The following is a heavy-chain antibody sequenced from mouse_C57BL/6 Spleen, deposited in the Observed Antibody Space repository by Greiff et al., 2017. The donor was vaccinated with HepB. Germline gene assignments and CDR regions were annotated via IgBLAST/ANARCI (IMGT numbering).Heavy chain of an antibody. Sequence: EVHLVESGGGLVKPGGSLKLSCAASGFTFSDYGMHWVRQAPEKGLEWVAYISSGSSTIYYADTVKGRFTISRDNAKNTLFLQMTSLRSEDTAMYYCAREGIEYPYYFDYWGQGTTLTVSS. CDR3: AREGIEYPYYFDY. V-gene: IGHV5-17*01. D-gene: IGHD2-10*02. CDR1: GFTFSDYG. J-gene: IGHJ2*01. CDR2: ISSGSSTI.